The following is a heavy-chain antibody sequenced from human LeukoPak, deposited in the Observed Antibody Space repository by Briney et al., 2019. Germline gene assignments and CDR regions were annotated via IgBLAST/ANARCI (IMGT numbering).Heavy chain of an antibody. V-gene: IGHV1-8*01. Sequence: ASVKVSCKASGYSFTSYDINWVRQATGQGLEWVGSMNPNSGNTDYAQKLQGRITMTRSTSISTAYMELSSLRSDDTAVYYCARTAARRFDYWGQGTLVTVSS. CDR3: ARTAARRFDY. D-gene: IGHD6-6*01. J-gene: IGHJ4*02. CDR2: MNPNSGNT. CDR1: GYSFTSYD.